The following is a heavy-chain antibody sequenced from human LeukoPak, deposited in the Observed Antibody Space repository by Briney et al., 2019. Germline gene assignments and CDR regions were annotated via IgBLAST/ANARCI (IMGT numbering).Heavy chain of an antibody. D-gene: IGHD2-2*01. CDR3: ARKGIVVVPAAPFDY. CDR2: IYHSGST. V-gene: IGHV4-38-2*02. J-gene: IGHJ4*02. Sequence: SETLSLTCTVSGYSISSGYYWGWIRQPPGKGLEWFGSIYHSGSTYYNPSLKSRVTISVDTSKNQFSLKLSSVTAADTAVYYCARKGIVVVPAAPFDYWGQGTLVTVSS. CDR1: GYSISSGYY.